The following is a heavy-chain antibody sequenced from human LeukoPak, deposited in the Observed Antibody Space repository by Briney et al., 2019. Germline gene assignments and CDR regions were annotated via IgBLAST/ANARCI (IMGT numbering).Heavy chain of an antibody. CDR2: IWHDGSNK. J-gene: IGHJ4*02. Sequence: GGSLRLSCAASGFTFSSYGMHWVRQAPGKGLEWVAIIWHDGSNKYYADSVKGRVTISRDNSKNTLYLQMNSLRAEDTAVYYCARDGIQLWKYNFDFWGQGTLVTVSS. D-gene: IGHD5-18*01. CDR3: ARDGIQLWKYNFDF. CDR1: GFTFSSYG. V-gene: IGHV3-33*01.